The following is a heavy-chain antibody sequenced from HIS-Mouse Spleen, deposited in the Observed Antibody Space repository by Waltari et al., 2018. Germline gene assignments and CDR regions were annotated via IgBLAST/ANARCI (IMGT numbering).Heavy chain of an antibody. V-gene: IGHV4-4*07. CDR3: ARAARTTGTTFFFDY. CDR1: GGSISSYY. Sequence: QVQLQESGPGLVKPSETLSLTCTVSGGSISSYYWSWIRQPAGKGLEWIGRINTSGGTNYNPSLKSRVTMSVDTSKNQFSLKLSSVTAADTAVYYCARAARTTGTTFFFDYWGQGTLVTVSS. J-gene: IGHJ4*02. D-gene: IGHD1-1*01. CDR2: INTSGGT.